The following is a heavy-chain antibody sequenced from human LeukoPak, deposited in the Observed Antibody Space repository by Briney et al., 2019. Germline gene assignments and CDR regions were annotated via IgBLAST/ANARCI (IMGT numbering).Heavy chain of an antibody. V-gene: IGHV1-2*02. D-gene: IGHD5/OR15-5a*01. CDR2: INPRSGDT. CDR1: GYTFTGYY. J-gene: IGHJ4*02. Sequence: ASVKVSCKASGYTFTGYYMHWVRQAPGQGLEWMGWINPRSGDTNYAQKFQGRVTMTRDTSISAAYMDLSRLISDDTAVYYCARFDQVSETAGGYWGQGTLVTVSS. CDR3: ARFDQVSETAGGY.